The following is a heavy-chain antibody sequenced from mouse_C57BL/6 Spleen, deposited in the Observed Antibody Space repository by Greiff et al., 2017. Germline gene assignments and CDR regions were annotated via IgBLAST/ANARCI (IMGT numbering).Heavy chain of an antibody. D-gene: IGHD2-4*01. Sequence: EVKLMESGEGLVKPGGSLKLSCAASGFTFSSYAMSWVRQTPEKRLEWVAYISSGGDYIYYADTVKGRCTISSDNARNTLYLQMSSLKSEDTAMYYCTRGTYDYDGNMDYWGQGTSVTVSS. CDR1: GFTFSSYA. J-gene: IGHJ4*01. CDR2: ISSGGDYI. V-gene: IGHV5-9-1*02. CDR3: TRGTYDYDGNMDY.